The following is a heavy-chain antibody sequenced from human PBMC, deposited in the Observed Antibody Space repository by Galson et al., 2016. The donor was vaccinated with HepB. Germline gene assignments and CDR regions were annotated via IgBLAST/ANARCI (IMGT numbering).Heavy chain of an antibody. Sequence: QSGAEVKKPGESLKISCKGSGYTFTNYWIGWVRQMPGKGLEWMGIIYPGDSDTRYSPSFQGQVTISVDKSINTAYLQWSSLKASDTARYYCARRGLFYGSGTYSWFDPWGQGTLVTVSS. D-gene: IGHD3-10*01. J-gene: IGHJ5*02. CDR2: IYPGDSDT. CDR3: ARRGLFYGSGTYSWFDP. CDR1: GYTFTNYW. V-gene: IGHV5-51*01.